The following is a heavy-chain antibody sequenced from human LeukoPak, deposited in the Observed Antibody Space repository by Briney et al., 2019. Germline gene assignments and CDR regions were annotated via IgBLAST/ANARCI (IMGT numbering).Heavy chain of an antibody. CDR2: IWYDGSNK. J-gene: IGHJ4*02. CDR3: ARELSPVVKYYFEY. CDR1: GGSISSYY. Sequence: LSLTCTVSGGSISSYYWSWVRQAPGKGLEWVAVIWYDGSNKYYADSVKGRFTISRDNSKNTLYLQMNSLRAEDTALYYCARELSPVVKYYFEYWGQGTLVTVSP. D-gene: IGHD3-22*01. V-gene: IGHV3-33*08.